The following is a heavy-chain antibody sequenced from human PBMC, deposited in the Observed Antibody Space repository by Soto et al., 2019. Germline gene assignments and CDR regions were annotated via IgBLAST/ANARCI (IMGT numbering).Heavy chain of an antibody. V-gene: IGHV4-59*01. CDR1: GGSISSYY. J-gene: IGHJ6*02. CDR3: ARDTAVAGYYYYYGMDV. CDR2: IYYSGST. Sequence: PSETLSLTCTVSGGSISSYYWSWIRQPPGKGLEWIGYIYYSGSTNYNPSLKSRVTISVDTSKNQFSLKLSSVTAADTALYYCARDTAVAGYYYYYGMDVWGQGTTVTVSS. D-gene: IGHD6-19*01.